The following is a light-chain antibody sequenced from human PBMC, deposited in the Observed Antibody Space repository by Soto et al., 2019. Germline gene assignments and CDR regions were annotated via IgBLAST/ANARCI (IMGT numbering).Light chain of an antibody. J-gene: IGKJ4*01. Sequence: DIQLTPSPSFLSASVGDRVTITCRASQCINHYVAWYQQKPGKAPKCLIYGASALQSGVPSRFSGSGSWAEFTLSISSLQPEDFATYYCQHVYSYPLTFGGGTRVEI. CDR2: GAS. V-gene: IGKV1-9*01. CDR1: QCINHY. CDR3: QHVYSYPLT.